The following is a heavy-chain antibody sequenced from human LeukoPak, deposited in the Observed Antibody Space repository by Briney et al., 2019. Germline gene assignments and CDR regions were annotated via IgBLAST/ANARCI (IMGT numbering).Heavy chain of an antibody. CDR1: GFTVSSNY. J-gene: IGHJ4*02. Sequence: PGGSLRLSCAASGFTVSSNYMSWVRQAPGKGLEWVSVIYSGGTTYYADSVKGRFTISRDNSKNTLYLQMNSLRAEDTAVYYCARDRITMVRGVIAENWGQGTLVTVSS. V-gene: IGHV3-53*01. CDR3: ARDRITMVRGVIAEN. CDR2: IYSGGTT. D-gene: IGHD3-10*01.